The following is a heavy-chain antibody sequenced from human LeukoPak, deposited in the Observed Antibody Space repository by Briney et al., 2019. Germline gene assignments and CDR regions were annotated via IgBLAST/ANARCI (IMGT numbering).Heavy chain of an antibody. Sequence: SETLSLTCAVSGGSISSGSYYWSWIRQPAGKGLEWIGRIYTSGSTNYNPSLKSRVTISVDTSKNQFSLKLSSVTAADTAVYYCARDGKATVVKDYYYYYYMDVWGKGTTVTLSS. V-gene: IGHV4-61*02. D-gene: IGHD4-23*01. CDR3: ARDGKATVVKDYYYYYYMDV. CDR2: IYTSGST. J-gene: IGHJ6*03. CDR1: GGSISSGSYY.